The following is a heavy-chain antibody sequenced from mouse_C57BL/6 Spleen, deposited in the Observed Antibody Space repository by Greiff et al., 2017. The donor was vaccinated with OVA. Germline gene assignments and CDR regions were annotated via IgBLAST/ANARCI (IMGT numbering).Heavy chain of an antibody. CDR3: ARGGTVVATTPFDY. CDR1: GYTFTGYW. J-gene: IGHJ2*01. CDR2: ILPGSGST. D-gene: IGHD1-1*01. V-gene: IGHV1-9*01. Sequence: VKVVESGAELMKPGASVKLSCKATGYTFTGYWIEWVKQRPGHGLEWIGEILPGSGSTNYNEKFKGKATFTADTSSNTAYMQLSSLTTEDSAIYYCARGGTVVATTPFDYWGQGTTLTVSS.